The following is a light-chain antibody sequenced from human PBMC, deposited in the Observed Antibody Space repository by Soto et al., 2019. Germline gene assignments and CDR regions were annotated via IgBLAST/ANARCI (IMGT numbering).Light chain of an antibody. CDR3: QQYYSTPHT. CDR2: WAS. CDR1: QTVLYSSNNKNY. V-gene: IGKV4-1*01. Sequence: DIVMTQSPDSLAVSLGETATINCKSSQTVLYSSNNKNYLAWYLQKPGQPPKLLIYWASTRESGVPDRFSGSGSGTDFTLTISSLQAEDVAVYYCQQYYSTPHTFGQGTKLEIK. J-gene: IGKJ2*01.